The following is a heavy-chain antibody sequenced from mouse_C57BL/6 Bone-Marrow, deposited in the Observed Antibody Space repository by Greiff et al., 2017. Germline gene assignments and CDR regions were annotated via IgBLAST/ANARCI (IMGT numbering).Heavy chain of an antibody. J-gene: IGHJ4*01. Sequence: EVQLQQSGAELVRPGASVKLSCTASGFNIKDDYMHWVKQRSEQGLEWIGWIDPENGDTEYASKFQGKATITADTSSNTAYLQLSSLTAEDTAVYYCTNPYWDLYWGQGTSVTVSS. CDR2: IDPENGDT. CDR1: GFNIKDDY. CDR3: TNPYWDLY. D-gene: IGHD4-1*01. V-gene: IGHV14-4*01.